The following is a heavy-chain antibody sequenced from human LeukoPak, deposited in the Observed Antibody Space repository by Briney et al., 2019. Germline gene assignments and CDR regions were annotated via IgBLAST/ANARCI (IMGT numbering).Heavy chain of an antibody. CDR3: TRQTERDYYYMDV. J-gene: IGHJ6*03. V-gene: IGHV3-73*01. D-gene: IGHD1-14*01. CDR2: IRSKANSDAT. Sequence: GGSPRLSCVASGFTFSGSAMHWVRQASGKGLEWVGRIRSKANSDATAYAASVTGRFTISRDDSKNTAYLQMYSLKTEDTAVYFCTRQTERDYYYMDVWGKGTTVTVSS. CDR1: GFTFSGSA.